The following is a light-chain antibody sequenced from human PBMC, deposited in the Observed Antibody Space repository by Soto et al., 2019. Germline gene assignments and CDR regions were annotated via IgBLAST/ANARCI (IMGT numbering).Light chain of an antibody. V-gene: IGKV1-5*01. CDR3: QQYNSFST. J-gene: IGKJ3*01. Sequence: DIQMTQSPSTVSASVGDRVTITCRASQTISGWLAWYQQKPGNAPKLLIYDASTLQSGVPSRFSGSGSGTYFTLTISCLQPDDFATYYCQQYNSFSTFGPGTKVDLK. CDR1: QTISGW. CDR2: DAS.